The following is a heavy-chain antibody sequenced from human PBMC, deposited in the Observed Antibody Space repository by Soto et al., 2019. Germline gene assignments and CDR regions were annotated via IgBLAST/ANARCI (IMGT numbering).Heavy chain of an antibody. CDR3: ARVGNGYGDLVYFDY. J-gene: IGHJ4*02. CDR2: IYHSGST. V-gene: IGHV4-30-2*01. Sequence: SETLSLTCAVSGGSISSGGYSWSWIRQPPGKGLEWIGYIYHSGSTYYNPSLKSRVTISVDRSKNQFSLKLSSVTTADTAVYYCARVGNGYGDLVYFDYWGQGTLVTVSS. CDR1: GGSISSGGYS. D-gene: IGHD4-17*01.